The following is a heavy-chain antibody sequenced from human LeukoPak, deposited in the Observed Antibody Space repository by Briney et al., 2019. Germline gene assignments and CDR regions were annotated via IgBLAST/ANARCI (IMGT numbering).Heavy chain of an antibody. CDR1: GYTFTSYG. J-gene: IGHJ4*02. D-gene: IGHD3-22*01. CDR2: ISAYNGNT. CDR3: ARDRGSRYYYDSSGYSDY. V-gene: IGHV1-18*01. Sequence: RASVKVSCKASGYTFTSYGISWVRQAPGQGLEWMGWISAYNGNTNYAQKLQGRVTMTTDTSTSTAYMELRSLRSDDTAVYYCARDRGSRYYYDSSGYSDYWGQGTLVTVSS.